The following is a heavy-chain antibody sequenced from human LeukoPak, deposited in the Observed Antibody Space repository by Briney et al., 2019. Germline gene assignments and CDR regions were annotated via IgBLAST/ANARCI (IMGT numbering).Heavy chain of an antibody. CDR2: INPNSGGT. CDR3: ARERIAAAGGYYYGMDV. Sequence: ASVTVSCKASGYTFTGYYMHWVRQAPGQGLEWMGRINPNSGGTNYAQKFQGRVTMTRDTSISTAYMELSRLRSDDTAVYYCARERIAAAGGYYYGMDVWGQGTTVTVSS. CDR1: GYTFTGYY. V-gene: IGHV1-2*06. J-gene: IGHJ6*02. D-gene: IGHD6-13*01.